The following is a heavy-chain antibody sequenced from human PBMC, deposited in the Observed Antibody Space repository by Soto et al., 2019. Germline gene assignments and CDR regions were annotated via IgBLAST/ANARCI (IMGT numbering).Heavy chain of an antibody. J-gene: IGHJ4*02. V-gene: IGHV1-2*02. D-gene: IGHD6-13*01. CDR2: INPNRGDT. Sequence: QVQLVQSGAEVKKPGASVKVSCKASGYTFTGYYMHWVRQAPGQGLEWMGWINPNRGDTKYAQKFQGRVTMTRDTSISTAYMELSRLRSDDMAVYYCARSSWYTRGDYWGQGTLVTVSS. CDR1: GYTFTGYY. CDR3: ARSSWYTRGDY.